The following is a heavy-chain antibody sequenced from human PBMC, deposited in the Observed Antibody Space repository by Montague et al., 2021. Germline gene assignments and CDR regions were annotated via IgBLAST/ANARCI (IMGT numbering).Heavy chain of an antibody. Sequence: SETLSLTCTVSGASINSSPYYWGWIRQLPGKGLEWIGSIYYSANTYYNPSLKSRLSISVDTTKNQFSLRPKSVTAADTAVYHCARVDCDGDCYTFDPWGQGTLVTVSS. CDR3: ARVDCDGDCYTFDP. V-gene: IGHV4-39*01. D-gene: IGHD2-21*02. CDR2: IYYSANT. CDR1: GASINSSPYY. J-gene: IGHJ5*02.